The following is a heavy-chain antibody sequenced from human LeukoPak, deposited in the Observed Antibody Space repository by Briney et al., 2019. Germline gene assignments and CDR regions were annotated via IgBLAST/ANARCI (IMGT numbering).Heavy chain of an antibody. J-gene: IGHJ3*01. D-gene: IGHD4-11*01. V-gene: IGHV3-23*01. CDR2: ISGSGGNT. Sequence: PGGSLRLSCAASGFTVSSNYMSWVRQAPGKGLEWVSAISGSGGNTYYADSVKGRFTISRDNSKNTLYLQMNSLRAEDAAVYYCADEYSKGDVWGQGTMVTVSS. CDR3: ADEYSKGDV. CDR1: GFTVSSNY.